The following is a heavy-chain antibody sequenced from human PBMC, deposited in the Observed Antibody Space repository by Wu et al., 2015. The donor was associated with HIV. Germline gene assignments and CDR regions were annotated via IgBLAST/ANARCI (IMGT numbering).Heavy chain of an antibody. CDR3: VSFSPVYSGSYSWDV. V-gene: IGHV1-46*01. J-gene: IGHJ6*02. D-gene: IGHD3-10*01. CDR1: GNTFINYY. CDR2: IDPSGGST. Sequence: QVQLVQSGAEVKKPGASVKVSCKASGNTFINYYIHWVRQAPGQGLEWTGIIDPSGGSTTYAQKFQGRVTMTRDTSTSTVYMELNSLRSEDTAVYYCVSFSPVYSGSYSWDVWGQGTTVTVSS.